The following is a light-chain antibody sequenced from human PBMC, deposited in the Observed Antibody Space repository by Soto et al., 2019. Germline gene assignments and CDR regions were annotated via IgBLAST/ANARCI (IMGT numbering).Light chain of an antibody. Sequence: EIVLTQSPGTLSLSPGERATLSCRASQSVSSYSAWYQQKPGQAPRLLIYDTSNRATGIPARFSGSGSGTDFTLTISSLEPEDFAVYYCQQRSDWPPSITFGQGTRLEIK. V-gene: IGKV3-11*01. CDR2: DTS. J-gene: IGKJ5*01. CDR1: QSVSSY. CDR3: QQRSDWPPSIT.